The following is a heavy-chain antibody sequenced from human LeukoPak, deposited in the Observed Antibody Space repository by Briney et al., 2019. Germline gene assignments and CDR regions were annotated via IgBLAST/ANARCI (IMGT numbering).Heavy chain of an antibody. D-gene: IGHD2-15*01. CDR2: ISSTGGST. J-gene: IGHJ4*02. Sequence: VGTLRLSCAASGFTLSSYAMTWVCHAPRRGLECVSSISSTGGSTSYAASLKGRFNISRDNSKNTLYLQMNSLRAEETAIYYCAKEREAYCSGGSCYGSDKLFPADCWGRGALASVSS. V-gene: IGHV3-23*01. CDR1: GFTLSSYA. CDR3: AKEREAYCSGGSCYGSDKLFPADC.